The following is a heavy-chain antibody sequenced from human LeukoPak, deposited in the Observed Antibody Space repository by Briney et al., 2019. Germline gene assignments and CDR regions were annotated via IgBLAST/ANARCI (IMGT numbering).Heavy chain of an antibody. J-gene: IGHJ2*01. CDR2: INHSGST. Sequence: SETLSLTCAVYGGSFSGYYWSWIRQPPGKGLEWIGEINHSGSTNYNPSLKSRVTISVDTSKNQFSLKLSSVTAADTAVYYCARLPQKGITMARGANWYFDLWGRGTLVTVSS. CDR3: ARLPQKGITMARGANWYFDL. CDR1: GGSFSGYY. D-gene: IGHD3-10*01. V-gene: IGHV4-34*01.